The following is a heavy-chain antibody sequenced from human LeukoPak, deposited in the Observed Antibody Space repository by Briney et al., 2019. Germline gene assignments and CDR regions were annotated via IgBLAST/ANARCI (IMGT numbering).Heavy chain of an antibody. CDR1: GFTVSNDY. Sequence: GGSLRLSCAASGFTVSNDYMSWVRQAPGKGLEWVSVIYSDGSTYYADSVKGRFTISRDNSKNTVFLQMNSLRAEDTAVYYCARAYCSGGSCYPFDYWGQGTLVTVSS. CDR3: ARAYCSGGSCYPFDY. V-gene: IGHV3-53*01. D-gene: IGHD2-15*01. CDR2: IYSDGST. J-gene: IGHJ4*02.